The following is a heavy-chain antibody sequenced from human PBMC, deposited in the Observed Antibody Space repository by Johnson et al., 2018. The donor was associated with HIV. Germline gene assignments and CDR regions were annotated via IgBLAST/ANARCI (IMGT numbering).Heavy chain of an antibody. V-gene: IGHV3-20*04. Sequence: EMQLVESGGGVVRPGGSLRLSCAGSGFIFDDYDMTWVRQAPGKGLEWVSGINWNGGRTGYADSVKGRFTISRENVNSSLYLQMNSLRAEDTALYYCARQHSYDSSGQGGGLDVWGQGTMVTVSS. CDR3: ARQHSYDSSGQGGGLDV. CDR2: INWNGGRT. D-gene: IGHD3-22*01. J-gene: IGHJ3*01. CDR1: GFIFDDYD.